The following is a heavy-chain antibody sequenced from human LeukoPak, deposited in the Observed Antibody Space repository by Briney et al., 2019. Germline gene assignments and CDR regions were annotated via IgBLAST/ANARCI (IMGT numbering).Heavy chain of an antibody. D-gene: IGHD1-26*01. CDR1: GGSISSSSYY. J-gene: IGHJ5*02. CDR2: IYYSGST. Sequence: PSETLSLTCTVSGGSISSSSYYWAWIRQPPGKGLEWIGNIYYSGSTYYNPSLKSRVTISVDTSKNQFSLKLSSVTAADTAVYYCAREYSGSYRGGFDPWGQGTLVTVSS. V-gene: IGHV4-39*07. CDR3: AREYSGSYRGGFDP.